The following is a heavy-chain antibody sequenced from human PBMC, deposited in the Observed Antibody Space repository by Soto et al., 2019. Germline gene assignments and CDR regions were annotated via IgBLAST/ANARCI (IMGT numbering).Heavy chain of an antibody. CDR1: GYTFTSYG. D-gene: IGHD5-18*01. CDR3: ARCIRYSYGSFRPGNGFDP. J-gene: IGHJ5*02. CDR2: ISADNGNT. V-gene: IGHV1-18*04. Sequence: ASVKVSCKASGYTFTSYGISWVRQAPGQGLEWMGWISADNGNTNYAQKLQGRVTMTTDTSTSTAYMELRSLRSDDTAVYYCARCIRYSYGSFRPGNGFDPWGQGTLVTVSS.